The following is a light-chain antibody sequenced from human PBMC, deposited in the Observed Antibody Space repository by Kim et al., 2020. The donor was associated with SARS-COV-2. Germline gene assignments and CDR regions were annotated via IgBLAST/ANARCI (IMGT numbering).Light chain of an antibody. CDR3: QAWDGTSAV. CDR2: QTD. J-gene: IGLJ3*02. CDR1: KLGAKL. V-gene: IGLV3-1*01. Sequence: VGPGKTASSACSGDKLGAKLVCWYQQKSGQSPALVIYQTDKRPSGTPERFSSSLSGNTATLTIRGTQGMDEADYFCQAWDGTSAVFGGGTQLTVL.